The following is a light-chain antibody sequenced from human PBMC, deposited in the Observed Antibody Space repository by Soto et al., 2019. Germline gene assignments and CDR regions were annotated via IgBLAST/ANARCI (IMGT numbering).Light chain of an antibody. V-gene: IGKV1-17*01. Sequence: IQMTQSPSSLSASLGGRVSITCRASQAIRTDLGWYQQKPGKAPKLLIYHASNLQSGVSSRFSGSGSGTEFTLTISSLQPDDFATYYCQQYNSYSFGQGTKVDI. CDR1: QAIRTD. CDR2: HAS. J-gene: IGKJ1*01. CDR3: QQYNSYS.